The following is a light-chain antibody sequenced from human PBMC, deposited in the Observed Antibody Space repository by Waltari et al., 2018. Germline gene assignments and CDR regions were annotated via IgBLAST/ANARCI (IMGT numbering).Light chain of an antibody. V-gene: IGKV4-1*01. CDR2: WAS. Sequence: DIVMTQSPDSLAVSLGERASINCKSSQSVLYSSNNKHYVAWYQHKPGQPPKLLIYWASSRESGVPDRFSGSGSGTDFTLTISSLQAEDVAIYYCQQYYSTPLTFGGGTKVEIK. J-gene: IGKJ4*01. CDR3: QQYYSTPLT. CDR1: QSVLYSSNNKHY.